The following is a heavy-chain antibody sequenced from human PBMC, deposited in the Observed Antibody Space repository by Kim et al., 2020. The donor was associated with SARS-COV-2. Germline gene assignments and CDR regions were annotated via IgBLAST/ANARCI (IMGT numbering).Heavy chain of an antibody. V-gene: IGHV3-21*01. CDR3: ARDRVHGDGMDV. J-gene: IGHJ6*02. Sequence: GGSLRLSCAASGFTFSSYSMNWVRQAPGKGLEWVSSISSSSSYIYYADSVKGRFTISRDNAKNSLYLQMNSLRAEDTAVYYCARDRVHGDGMDVWGQGTTVTVSS. CDR1: GFTFSSYS. D-gene: IGHD3-10*01. CDR2: ISSSSSYI.